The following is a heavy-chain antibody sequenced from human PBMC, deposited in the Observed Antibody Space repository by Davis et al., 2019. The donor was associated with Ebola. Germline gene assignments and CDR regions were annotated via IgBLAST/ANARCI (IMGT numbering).Heavy chain of an antibody. CDR2: INAGNGNT. Sequence: MPGGSLRLSCAASGFTFTSYAMHWVRQAPGQRLEWMGWINAGNGNTKDSQKFQGRVTITRDTSASTAYMELSSLRSEDTAVYYCAREPRTMYPVYYYYGMDVWGKGTTVTVSS. CDR1: GFTFTSYA. J-gene: IGHJ6*04. CDR3: AREPRTMYPVYYYYGMDV. V-gene: IGHV1-3*01. D-gene: IGHD1-14*01.